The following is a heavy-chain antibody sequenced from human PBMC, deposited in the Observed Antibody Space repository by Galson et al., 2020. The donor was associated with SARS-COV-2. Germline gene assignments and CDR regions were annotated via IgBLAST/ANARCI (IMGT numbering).Heavy chain of an antibody. V-gene: IGHV5-51*01. CDR2: IYPGDSET. Sequence: KIGESLKISCKGSGYSFNSYWIAWVRQMPGKGLEWMGGIYPGDSETRYSPSFQGQVTISADQAITTAYLQWSSLKASDTAMYYCARQGPTGYYYYALDVWGQGTTVTVSS. CDR1: GYSFNSYW. J-gene: IGHJ6*02. CDR3: ARQGPTGYYYYALDV.